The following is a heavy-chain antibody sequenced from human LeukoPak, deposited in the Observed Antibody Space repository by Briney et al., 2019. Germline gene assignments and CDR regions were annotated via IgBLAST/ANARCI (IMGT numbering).Heavy chain of an antibody. CDR3: SRGGYGDYNNWFDP. Sequence: PGGSLRLSCAASGLNFNDNDMDWVRQAPGKGPEWVADIWYNGSNKYYAESVKGRFTISRDNSENTLYLQMNSLRVEDTAVYYCSRGGYGDYNNWFDPWGQGTLVIVSS. J-gene: IGHJ5*02. CDR1: GLNFNDND. CDR2: IWYNGSNK. D-gene: IGHD4-17*01. V-gene: IGHV3-33*01.